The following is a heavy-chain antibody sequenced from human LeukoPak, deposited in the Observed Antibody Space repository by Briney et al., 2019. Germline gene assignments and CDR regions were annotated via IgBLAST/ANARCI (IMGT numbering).Heavy chain of an antibody. CDR1: GGSISSSSYY. Sequence: PSETLSLTCTVSGGSISSSSYYWGWIRQTPEKGLEWIGEMNPSGSTNYNPSLKSRVTISVDTSKNQFSLELSSVTAADTPVYYCARGRQDVTMIVVVMTAVSYYLYVWGKGTTVTVS. V-gene: IGHV4-39*07. CDR2: MNPSGST. D-gene: IGHD3-22*01. J-gene: IGHJ6*03. CDR3: ARGRQDVTMIVVVMTAVSYYLYV.